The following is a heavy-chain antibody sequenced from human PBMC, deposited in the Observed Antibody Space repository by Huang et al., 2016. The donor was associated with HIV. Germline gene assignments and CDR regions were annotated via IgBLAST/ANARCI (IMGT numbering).Heavy chain of an antibody. Sequence: QVQLVQSGGEVMQPGASVRVSCKASGYDFGSYGVSWVRQAPGQGRAWVGGVGSDRRDTSSAQKCQGRVTMTTDTATATTYMELRILTSDDTAMYYCARDTYYSHKWKRNDASFLWGQGTMITVSS. CDR1: GYDFGSYG. V-gene: IGHV1-18*01. J-gene: IGHJ3*01. CDR3: ARDTYYSHKWKRNDASFL. D-gene: IGHD1-20*01. CDR2: VGSDRRDT.